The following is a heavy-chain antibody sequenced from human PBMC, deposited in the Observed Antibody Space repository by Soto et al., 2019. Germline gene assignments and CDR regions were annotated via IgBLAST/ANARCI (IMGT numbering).Heavy chain of an antibody. D-gene: IGHD5-18*01. CDR2: IIPIFGTA. CDR3: ARADSVDTAMGFSRTRSYYYGMDV. J-gene: IGHJ6*02. Sequence: QVQLVQSGAEVKKPGSSVKVSCKASGGTFSSYAISWVRQAPGQGLEWMGGIIPIFGTANYAQKFQGRVTITADETTRTAYGERSSLRPEDTAVDYGARADSVDTAMGFSRTRSYYYGMDVWGQGTTVTVSS. V-gene: IGHV1-69*01. CDR1: GGTFSSYA.